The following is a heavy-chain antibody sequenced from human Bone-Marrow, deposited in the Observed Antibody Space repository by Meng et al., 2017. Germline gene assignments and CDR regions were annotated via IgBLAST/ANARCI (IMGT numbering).Heavy chain of an antibody. CDR2: ISSSGSTI. CDR3: ARGAYGGNSIPNWFDP. J-gene: IGHJ5*02. D-gene: IGHD4-23*01. Sequence: GESLKISCAASGFTFSSYEMNWVRQAPGKGLEWVSYISSSGSTIYYADSVKGRFTISRDNAKNSLYLQMNSLVAENTAVYYCARGAYGGNSIPNWFDPWGQGTLVTVSS. V-gene: IGHV3-48*03. CDR1: GFTFSSYE.